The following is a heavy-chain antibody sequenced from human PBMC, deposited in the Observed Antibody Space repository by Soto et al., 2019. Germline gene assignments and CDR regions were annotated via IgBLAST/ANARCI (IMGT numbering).Heavy chain of an antibody. J-gene: IGHJ1*01. V-gene: IGHV1-18*01. CDR1: GYTFTGYA. Sequence: QVQLVQSGAEVKGPGASVKVSCQSSGYTFTGYAFSWVRQAPGQGLERLGWVSAYSGHTIYSQKFQRRVTLTTDAYTTTTFMEVSSLGSDDTAVYYCARCSKAYGDDGLSIKYWGQGTLVTVSS. CDR3: ARCSKAYGDDGLSIKY. CDR2: VSAYSGHT. D-gene: IGHD4-17*01.